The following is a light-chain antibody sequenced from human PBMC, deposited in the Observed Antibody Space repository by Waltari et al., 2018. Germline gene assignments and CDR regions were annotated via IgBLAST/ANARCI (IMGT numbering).Light chain of an antibody. CDR3: QQYGSFPRT. CDR2: RAS. CDR1: QRVSSNY. J-gene: IGKJ1*01. V-gene: IGKV3-20*01. Sequence: EIVLTQSPGTLSLSPGERATISCRASQRVSSNYLAWYQQKPGQAPRLLIYRASSRATGFPDRFSGSGSGTDFTLTISRLEPEDFAVYYCQQYGSFPRTFGQGTKVEIK.